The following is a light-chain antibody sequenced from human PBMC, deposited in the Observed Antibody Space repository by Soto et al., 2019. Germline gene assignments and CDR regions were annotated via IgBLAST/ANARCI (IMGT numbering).Light chain of an antibody. J-gene: IGKJ4*01. V-gene: IGKV1-33*01. CDR3: QQCNDLLT. Sequence: DIQMTQSPSSLSASVGDRVTITCQASQDIRNYLNWYQQKPGKAPKLLIYDASNLETGVPSRFSGSGSGRNSTFTISSLQPGDIATYYCQQCNDLLTFGGGTRIEI. CDR2: DAS. CDR1: QDIRNY.